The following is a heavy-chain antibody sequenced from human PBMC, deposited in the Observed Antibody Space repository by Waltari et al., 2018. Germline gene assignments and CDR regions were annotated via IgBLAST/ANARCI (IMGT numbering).Heavy chain of an antibody. V-gene: IGHV3-23*01. J-gene: IGHJ4*02. CDR3: AKDLHYLAAADY. D-gene: IGHD6-13*01. CDR2: STSDDNT. CDR1: GFTVSNNA. Sequence: EVQLLESGGGLVQPGGSWRPCGAASGFTVSNNAMHWVRQAPGKGLVWVLTSTSDDNTDYADSVQGRFTISSDNSKNTLYLQMNSLTAEDTAIYYCAKDLHYLAAADYWGQGTLVTVSS.